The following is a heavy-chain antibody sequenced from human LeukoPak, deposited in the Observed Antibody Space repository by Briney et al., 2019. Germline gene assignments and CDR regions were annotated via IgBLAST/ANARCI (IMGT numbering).Heavy chain of an antibody. CDR3: AKEGPGGGGYVND. J-gene: IGHJ4*02. D-gene: IGHD3-16*01. CDR2: IGGSGDRT. Sequence: GGSLRLSCAASGFTFSSYIMRCVRQAPGKGLEWVSLIGGSGDRTYYADSVKGRYTISRDNSKNTLYLRMNSLRADDTAVYYCAKEGPGGGGYVNDWGQGTLVTVSS. CDR1: GFTFSSYI. V-gene: IGHV3-23*01.